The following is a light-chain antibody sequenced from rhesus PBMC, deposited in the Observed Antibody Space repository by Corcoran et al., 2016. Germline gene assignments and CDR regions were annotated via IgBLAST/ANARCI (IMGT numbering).Light chain of an antibody. CDR3: LQHNSYPLT. J-gene: IGKJ4*01. V-gene: IGKV1-28*01. CDR1: QGISSY. CDR2: AAS. Sequence: DIQMTQSPSSLSASVGDTVTITCRASQGISSYLNWFQQKPGKAPKLLIYAASSWESGVPSRFSGSGAGTAVTLTISSLQPEDFAAYYGLQHNSYPLTFGGGTKVEIK.